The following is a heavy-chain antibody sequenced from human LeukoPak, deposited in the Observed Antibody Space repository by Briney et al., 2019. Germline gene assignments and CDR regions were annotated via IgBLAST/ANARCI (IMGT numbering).Heavy chain of an antibody. CDR3: ARDGPYDSSGYFDY. CDR1: GFTFSSYE. CDR2: ISSSSSTI. D-gene: IGHD3-22*01. J-gene: IGHJ4*02. Sequence: PGGSLRLSCAASGFTFSSYEMNWVRQAPGKGLEWVSYISSSSSTIYYADSVKGRFTISRDNAKNALYLQMNSLRAEDTAVYYCARDGPYDSSGYFDYWGQGTLVTVSS. V-gene: IGHV3-48*03.